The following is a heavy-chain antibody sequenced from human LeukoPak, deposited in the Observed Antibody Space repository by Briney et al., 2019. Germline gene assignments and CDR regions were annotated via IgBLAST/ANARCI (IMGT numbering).Heavy chain of an antibody. V-gene: IGHV4-39*07. J-gene: IGHJ3*02. Sequence: SQTLSLTCTVSGGSTSSTNYYGGWIRQPPGKGLEWIGSISYSGSTYYNPSLKSRVTISVDTSKNQFSLKLSSVTAADSAVYYCARLDCSSTSCYTFTNAFDIWGQGTMVTVSS. D-gene: IGHD2-2*02. CDR2: ISYSGST. CDR1: GGSTSSTNYY. CDR3: ARLDCSSTSCYTFTNAFDI.